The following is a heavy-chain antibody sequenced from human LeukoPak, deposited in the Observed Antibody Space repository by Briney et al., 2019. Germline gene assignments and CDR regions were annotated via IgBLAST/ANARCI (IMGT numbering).Heavy chain of an antibody. CDR3: AGTSIAASPFDY. Sequence: SVKVSCKAFGYTFTSYGISWVRQAPGQGLEWMGRIIPIFGTANYAQKFQGRVTITTDESTSTAYMELSSLRSEDTAVYYCAGTSIAASPFDYWGQGTLVTVSS. J-gene: IGHJ4*02. CDR2: IIPIFGTA. CDR1: GYTFTSYG. D-gene: IGHD6-6*01. V-gene: IGHV1-69*05.